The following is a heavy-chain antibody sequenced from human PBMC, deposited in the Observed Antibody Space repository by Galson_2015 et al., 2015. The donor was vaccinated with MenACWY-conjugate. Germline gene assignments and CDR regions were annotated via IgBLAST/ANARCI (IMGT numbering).Heavy chain of an antibody. CDR1: GFTFSSYD. V-gene: IGHV3-48*03. CDR3: ARGVYDSSGYYFP. D-gene: IGHD3-22*01. Sequence: SLRLSCAASGFTFSSYDMSWVRQAPGEGLEWVSYISSSGNTIYYADSVKGRFTISRDNAKNSLYLQMNSLRAEDTAVYYCARGVYDSSGYYFPWGQGTLVTVSS. CDR2: ISSSGNTI. J-gene: IGHJ1*01.